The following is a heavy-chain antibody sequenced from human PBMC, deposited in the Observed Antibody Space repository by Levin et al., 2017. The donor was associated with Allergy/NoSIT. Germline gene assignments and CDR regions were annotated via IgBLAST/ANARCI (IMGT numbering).Heavy chain of an antibody. CDR3: AKDSGSEAGPPVWYFDY. CDR2: ISYDGSNK. V-gene: IGHV3-30*18. CDR1: GFTFSSYG. J-gene: IGHJ4*02. D-gene: IGHD6-19*01. Sequence: AGGSLRLSCAASGFTFSSYGMHWVRQAPGKGLEWVAVISYDGSNKYYADSVKGRFTISRDNSKNTLYLQMNSLRAEDTAVYYCAKDSGSEAGPPVWYFDYWGQGTLVTVSS.